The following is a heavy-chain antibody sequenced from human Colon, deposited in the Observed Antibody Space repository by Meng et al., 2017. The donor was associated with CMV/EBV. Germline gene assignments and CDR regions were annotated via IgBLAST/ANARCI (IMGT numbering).Heavy chain of an antibody. CDR2: IRYDGSKK. J-gene: IGHJ6*02. V-gene: IGHV3-30*02. D-gene: IGHD1-1*01. CDR1: GFAFSNHG. CDR3: VRYENLQHGMDV. Sequence: GESLKISCATSGFAFSNHGMYWVRQAPGKGLEWVAFIRYDGSKKYYEDSVKGRFTISRDNSKKTMDLQMNSLRVEDTAVYYCVRYENLQHGMDVWGQGTTVTVSS.